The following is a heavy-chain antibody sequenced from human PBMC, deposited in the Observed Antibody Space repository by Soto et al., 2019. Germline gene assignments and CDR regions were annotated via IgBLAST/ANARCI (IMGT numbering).Heavy chain of an antibody. CDR1: GFTFSSYG. V-gene: IGHV3-30*18. D-gene: IGHD5-18*01. J-gene: IGHJ4*02. CDR3: AKDVRWSPATYSYGYSSDY. Sequence: QVQLVESGGGVVQPGRSLRLSCAASGFTFSSYGMHWVRQAPGKGLEWVAVISYDGSNKYYADSVKGRFTISRDNSKNTLYLQMNSLRAEDTAVYYCAKDVRWSPATYSYGYSSDYWGQGTLVTVSS. CDR2: ISYDGSNK.